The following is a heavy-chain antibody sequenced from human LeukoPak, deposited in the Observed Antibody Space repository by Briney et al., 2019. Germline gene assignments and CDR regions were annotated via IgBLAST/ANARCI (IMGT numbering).Heavy chain of an antibody. CDR2: IYYSGST. V-gene: IGHV4-39*07. CDR1: GGSISSSSYY. CDR3: ARDSPWDYGSGSVRDWNWFDP. D-gene: IGHD3-10*01. J-gene: IGHJ5*02. Sequence: SETLSLTCTVSGGSISSSSYYWGWIRQPPGKGLEWIGSIYYSGSTYYNPSLKSRVTISVDTSKNQFSLKLSSVTAADTAVYYCARDSPWDYGSGSVRDWNWFDPWGQGTLVTVSS.